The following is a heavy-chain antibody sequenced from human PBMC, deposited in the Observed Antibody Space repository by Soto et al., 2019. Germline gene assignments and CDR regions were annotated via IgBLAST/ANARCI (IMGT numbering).Heavy chain of an antibody. Sequence: GGSLRLSCAASGFTFSSYGMHWVRQAPGKGLEWVAVIWYDGSNKYYADSVKGRFTISRDNSKNTLYLQMNSLRAEDTAVYYCARDYGDYSIFYYYYYYGMDVWGQGTTVTVSS. CDR2: IWYDGSNK. J-gene: IGHJ6*02. CDR1: GFTFSSYG. V-gene: IGHV3-33*01. D-gene: IGHD4-17*01. CDR3: ARDYGDYSIFYYYYYYGMDV.